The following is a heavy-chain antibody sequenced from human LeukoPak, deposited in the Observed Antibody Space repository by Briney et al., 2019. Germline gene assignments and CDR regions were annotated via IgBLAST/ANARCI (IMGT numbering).Heavy chain of an antibody. D-gene: IGHD4-17*01. Sequence: GGSLRLSCAASGFTFSSYWMSWVRQAPGRGLEWVSVFYAGGSTYYADSVKGRFTVSRDNSKNTLYLQMNSLRAEDTAVYHCARLDTTATHFDYWGQGTLVTVSS. V-gene: IGHV3-66*01. CDR1: GFTFSSYW. CDR3: ARLDTTATHFDY. J-gene: IGHJ4*02. CDR2: FYAGGST.